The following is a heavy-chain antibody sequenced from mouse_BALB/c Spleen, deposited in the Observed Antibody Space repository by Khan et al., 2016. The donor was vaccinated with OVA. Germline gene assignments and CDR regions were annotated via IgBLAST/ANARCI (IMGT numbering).Heavy chain of an antibody. V-gene: IGHV1S41*01. J-gene: IGHJ4*01. CDR2: IAPGSGSI. D-gene: IGHD1-1*01. CDR1: GYTFTSYW. CDR3: ARSNYYGSGLDAMVY. Sequence: DLVMPGAAVTLSCKASGYTFTSYWINWIKQRPGQGLEWIGRIAPGSGSISYNDMFKGQATLTVEASFSSAYIQLSSLSSEVSVVYFCARSNYYGSGLDAMVYWGQGTSVTVSS.